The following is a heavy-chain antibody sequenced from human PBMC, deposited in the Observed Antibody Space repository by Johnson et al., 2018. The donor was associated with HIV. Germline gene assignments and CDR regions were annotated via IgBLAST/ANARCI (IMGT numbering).Heavy chain of an antibody. CDR1: GFTFSSYA. CDR2: ISGSGGST. V-gene: IGHV3-23*04. CDR3: AKDMGLIAARRTPRDAFDF. J-gene: IGHJ3*01. D-gene: IGHD6-6*01. Sequence: VQLVESGGGLVQPGGSLRLSCAASGFTFSSYAMSWVRQAPGQGLEWVSAISGSGGSTYYADSGKCWFSNSRANSRNTLYQQMNSVRAEDTAVYYCAKDMGLIAARRTPRDAFDFWGQGTMVTVSS.